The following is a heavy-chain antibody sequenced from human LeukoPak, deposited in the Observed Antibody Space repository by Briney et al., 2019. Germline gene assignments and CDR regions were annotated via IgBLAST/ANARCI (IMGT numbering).Heavy chain of an antibody. J-gene: IGHJ5*02. D-gene: IGHD6-6*01. CDR2: IYTSGST. Sequence: SETLSLTFTVSGGSLISYYRSWIRQPAWKGLAWIGRIYTSGSTNYNPSLKSRVTMSVDTSKNQFSMKLSSVTAADTAVYYCARASYSGAARGAVNWFDPWGQGTLVTVSS. CDR3: ARASYSGAARGAVNWFDP. CDR1: GGSLISYY. V-gene: IGHV4-4*07.